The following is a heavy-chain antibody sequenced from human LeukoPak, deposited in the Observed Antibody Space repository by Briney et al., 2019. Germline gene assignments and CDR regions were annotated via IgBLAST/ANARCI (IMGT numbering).Heavy chain of an antibody. Sequence: GSLRLSCTASGFTISSYEINWVGQAPGKGLEWVSYISVSAISIYYADSVKGRFTISRDNAKNSLYLQMSSLRVEDTAVYYCARGGVSGDYWGQGVLVTVSS. D-gene: IGHD2-8*01. J-gene: IGHJ4*02. CDR3: ARGGVSGDY. CDR1: GFTISSYE. V-gene: IGHV3-48*03. CDR2: ISVSAISI.